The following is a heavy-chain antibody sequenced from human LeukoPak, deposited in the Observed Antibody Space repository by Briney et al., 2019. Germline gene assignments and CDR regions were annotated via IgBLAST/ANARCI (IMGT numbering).Heavy chain of an antibody. D-gene: IGHD3-3*01. J-gene: IGHJ4*02. Sequence: SETLSLTCTVSGGSISSSSYSWGWIRQPPGKGLEWIGSIYYSGSTYYNPSLKSRVTISVDTSKNQFSLKLSSVTAADTAVYYCARGRTSLFGYYDFWSGRTNYFDYWGQGTLVTVSS. CDR3: ARGRTSLFGYYDFWSGRTNYFDY. CDR1: GGSISSSSYS. V-gene: IGHV4-39*01. CDR2: IYYSGST.